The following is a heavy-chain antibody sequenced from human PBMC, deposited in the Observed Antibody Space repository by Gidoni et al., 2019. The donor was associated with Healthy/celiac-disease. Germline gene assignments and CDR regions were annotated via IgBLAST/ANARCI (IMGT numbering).Heavy chain of an antibody. CDR1: GFTSSECY. CDR3: AREIAGTILSDAFDI. J-gene: IGHJ3*02. CDR2: ISSSGSTI. V-gene: IGHV3-11*01. D-gene: IGHD1-20*01. Sequence: QVQLVESGGGLVKPGGSLRLSCAASGFTSSECYRSWIRQAPGKGLGWVSYISSSGSTIYYAESVKGRFTISRDNAKNSLYLQMNSLRAEDTAVYYCAREIAGTILSDAFDIWGQGTMVTVFS.